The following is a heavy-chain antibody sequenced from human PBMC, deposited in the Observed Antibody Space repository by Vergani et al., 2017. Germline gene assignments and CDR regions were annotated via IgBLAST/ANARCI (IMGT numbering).Heavy chain of an antibody. V-gene: IGHV1-69*12. CDR3: ASSAGDYDILTGYSPFDY. CDR2: IIPIFGTA. CDR1: GGTFSSCA. J-gene: IGHJ4*02. Sequence: QVQLVQSGAEVKKPGSSVKVSCKASGGTFSSCAISWVRQAPGQGLEWMGGIIPIFGTANYAQKFQGRVTITADESTSTAYMELSSLRSEDTAVYYCASSAGDYDILTGYSPFDYWGQGTLVTVSS. D-gene: IGHD3-9*01.